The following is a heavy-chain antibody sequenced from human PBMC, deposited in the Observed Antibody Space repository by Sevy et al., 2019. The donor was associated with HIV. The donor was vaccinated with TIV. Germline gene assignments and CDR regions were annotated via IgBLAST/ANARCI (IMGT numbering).Heavy chain of an antibody. CDR1: GFSFRDYG. J-gene: IGHJ4*02. Sequence: GGSLRLSCTTSGFSFRDYGLTWFRQAPGKGLECLGLIRSKAYGATTEYAASVKGRFIISRDDSKSIAYLQMDSLKTEDTALYFCARGGWTGVVPSSFYFDYWGRGTQVTVSS. CDR2: IRSKAYGATT. V-gene: IGHV3-49*03. D-gene: IGHD2-2*01. CDR3: ARGGWTGVVPSSFYFDY.